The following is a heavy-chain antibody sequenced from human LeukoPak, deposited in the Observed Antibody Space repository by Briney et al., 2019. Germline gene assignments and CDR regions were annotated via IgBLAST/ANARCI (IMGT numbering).Heavy chain of an antibody. CDR1: GYSFTSYW. V-gene: IGHV5-51*01. J-gene: IGHJ3*02. CDR2: IYPGDSDT. D-gene: IGHD3-22*01. CDR3: ARAYDSSGYFSSNDAFDI. Sequence: GESLKISCKGSGYSFTSYWIGWVRQMPGKDLEWMGIIYPGDSDTRYSPSFQGQVTISADKSISTAYLQWSSLKASDTAMFYCARAYDSSGYFSSNDAFDIWGQGTMVTVSS.